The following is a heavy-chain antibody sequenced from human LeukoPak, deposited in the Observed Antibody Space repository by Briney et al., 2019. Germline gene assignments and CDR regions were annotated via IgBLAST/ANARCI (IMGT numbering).Heavy chain of an antibody. V-gene: IGHV4-59*12. Sequence: SETLSLTCAVSGCSISSYYWSWIRQPPGKGLERIGYIYYSGSTNYNPSLKSRVTISVDRSKNQFSLKLSSVTAADTAVYYCARGSYYYGMDVRGQGTTVTVSS. CDR2: IYYSGST. CDR3: ARGSYYYGMDV. CDR1: GCSISSYY. J-gene: IGHJ6*02.